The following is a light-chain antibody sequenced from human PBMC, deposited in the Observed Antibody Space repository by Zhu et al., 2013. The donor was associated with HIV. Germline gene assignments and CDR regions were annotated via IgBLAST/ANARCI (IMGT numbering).Light chain of an antibody. CDR1: QSVSSSN. V-gene: IGKV3-20*01. CDR2: GAS. Sequence: EIVLTQSPGTLSLSPGETATLSCRASQSVSSSNLAWYQQKRGQAPRLLIYGASSRATGIPDRFSGSGSGTDFTLTISRLEPEDFAVYYCQCYGMSVPFGQGTRVEIK. CDR3: QCYGMSVP. J-gene: IGKJ5*01.